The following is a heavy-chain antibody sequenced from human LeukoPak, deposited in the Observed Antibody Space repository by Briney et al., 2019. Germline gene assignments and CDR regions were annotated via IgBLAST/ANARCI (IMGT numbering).Heavy chain of an antibody. Sequence: GGSLRLSCAASGFTFPSYAMSWVRQAPGKGREWVSGIGAGGENTDYADSVKGRFTISRDNSKNTLYLQVNSLRAEDTAAYYCAKNEGSSSARRFDYWGQGTLVTVSS. CDR1: GFTFPSYA. J-gene: IGHJ4*02. D-gene: IGHD6-19*01. V-gene: IGHV3-23*01. CDR2: IGAGGENT. CDR3: AKNEGSSSARRFDY.